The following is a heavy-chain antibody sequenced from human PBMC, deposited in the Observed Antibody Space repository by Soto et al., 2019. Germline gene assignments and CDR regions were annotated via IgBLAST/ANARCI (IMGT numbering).Heavy chain of an antibody. D-gene: IGHD3-3*01. J-gene: IGHJ6*02. CDR1: GGSINGFY. CDR3: ARGLRGFVDFWSGYWSPRPGDYYGMDV. Sequence: SETLSLTCTVSGGSINGFYWSWLRRPPGKGLEWIGYMYNSGTINNNPSLKSRVTMLIDRSTNQFSLWLTSVTVADTAVYYCARGLRGFVDFWSGYWSPRPGDYYGMDVWGQGTTVTVSS. CDR2: MYNSGTI. V-gene: IGHV4-59*01.